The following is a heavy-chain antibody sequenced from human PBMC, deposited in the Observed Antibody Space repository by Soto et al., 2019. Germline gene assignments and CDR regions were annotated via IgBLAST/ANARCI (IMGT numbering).Heavy chain of an antibody. CDR3: ARVGLRLGAYYFDY. J-gene: IGHJ4*02. V-gene: IGHV4-34*01. Sequence: KTSETLSLTCAVYGGSFSGYYWSWIRQPPGKGLEWIGEINHSGSTNYNPSLKSRVTISVDTSKNQFSLKLSSVTAADTAVYYCARVGLRLGAYYFDYWGQGTLVTVSS. CDR2: INHSGST. D-gene: IGHD3-3*01. CDR1: GGSFSGYY.